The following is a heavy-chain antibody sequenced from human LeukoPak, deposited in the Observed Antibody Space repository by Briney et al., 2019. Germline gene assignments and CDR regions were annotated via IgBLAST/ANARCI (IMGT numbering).Heavy chain of an antibody. CDR3: TRSVFPYYFDC. V-gene: IGHV3-74*01. CDR1: GFTFSNYW. J-gene: IGHJ4*02. D-gene: IGHD3-10*02. CDR2: TNNDGSST. Sequence: GGSLRLSCVASGFTFSNYWIHWARHAPGKGLVWVSRTNNDGSSTTYADFVKGRFTSSRDNAKSTLYLQMDSLRAEDTAVYYCTRSVFPYYFDCWGQGTLVTVSS.